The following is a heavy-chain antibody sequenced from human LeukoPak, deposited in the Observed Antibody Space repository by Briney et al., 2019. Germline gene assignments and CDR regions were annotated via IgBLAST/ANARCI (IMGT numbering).Heavy chain of an antibody. CDR1: GGSISSSSYY. V-gene: IGHV4-39*07. CDR2: IYYSGST. D-gene: IGHD3-10*01. CDR3: ARDPVLIGYGSGSYPPD. Sequence: SETLSLTCTVSGGSISSSSYYWGWIRQPPGKGLEWIGSIYYSGSTYYNPSLKSRVTISVDTSKNQFSLKLSSVTAADTAVYYCARDPVLIGYGSGSYPPDWGQGTLVTVSS. J-gene: IGHJ4*02.